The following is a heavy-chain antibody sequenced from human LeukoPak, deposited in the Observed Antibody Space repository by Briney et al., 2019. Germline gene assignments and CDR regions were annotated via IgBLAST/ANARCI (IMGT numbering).Heavy chain of an antibody. CDR2: ISSSSSYI. J-gene: IGHJ6*04. V-gene: IGHV3-21*01. CDR1: GFTFSSYS. Sequence: PGGSLRLSCAASGFTFSSYSMNWVRQAPGKGLEWVSSISSSSSYIYYADSVKGRFTISRDNAKNSLYLQMNSLRAEDTAVYYCARDGGITMVRAYGMDVWGKGTTVTVSS. D-gene: IGHD3-10*01. CDR3: ARDGGITMVRAYGMDV.